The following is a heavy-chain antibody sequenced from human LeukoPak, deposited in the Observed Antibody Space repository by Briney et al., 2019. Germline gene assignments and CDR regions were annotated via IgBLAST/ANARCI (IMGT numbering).Heavy chain of an antibody. J-gene: IGHJ4*02. CDR3: ARRGGDNWGFVG. CDR2: IIPILGIA. Sequence: ASVKVSCKASGGTFSSYAISWVRQAPGQGLEWMGRIIPILGIANYAQKFQGRVTITADKSTSTAYMELSSLRSEDTAVYYCARRGGDNWGFVGWGQGTLVTVSS. D-gene: IGHD7-27*01. V-gene: IGHV1-69*04. CDR1: GGTFSSYA.